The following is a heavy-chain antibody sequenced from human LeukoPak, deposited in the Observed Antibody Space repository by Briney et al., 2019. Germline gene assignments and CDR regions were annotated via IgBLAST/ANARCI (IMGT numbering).Heavy chain of an antibody. J-gene: IGHJ4*02. CDR2: INTNTGNP. V-gene: IGHV7-4-1*02. Sequence: GASVTVSCKASGYTFTRYTINWVRQAPGQGLEWMGWINTNTGNPTYAQGFTGRFVFSLDTSVSTAYLQISSLKAEDTAVYYCARVHIAAAASLGYWGQGTLVTVSS. CDR3: ARVHIAAAASLGY. CDR1: GYTFTRYT. D-gene: IGHD6-13*01.